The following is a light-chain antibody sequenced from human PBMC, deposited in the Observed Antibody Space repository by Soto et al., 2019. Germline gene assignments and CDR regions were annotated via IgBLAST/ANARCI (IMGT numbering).Light chain of an antibody. V-gene: IGKV1-9*01. CDR1: QGISDY. J-gene: IGKJ4*01. CDR2: GAS. Sequence: DIQLTQSPSFLSASVGDRVTISCRASQGISDYLAWYQQKPGKAPKLLIYGASTLQSGVPSRFSGSAAGTDFTLTISSLQHEDVATYCCQQFNAYPLTFGGGTKLEIK. CDR3: QQFNAYPLT.